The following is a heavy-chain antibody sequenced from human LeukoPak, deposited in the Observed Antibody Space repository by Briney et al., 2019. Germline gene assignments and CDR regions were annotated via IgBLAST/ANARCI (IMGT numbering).Heavy chain of an antibody. CDR2: ISYDGSNK. CDR1: GFTFSSYA. Sequence: GGSLRLSCAASGFTFSSYAMHWVRQAPGKGLEWVAVISYDGSNKYYADSVKGRFTISRDNSKNTLYLQMNSLRAEDTAVYYCAKDDSSGYTYLFDYWGQGTLVTVSS. CDR3: AKDDSSGYTYLFDY. D-gene: IGHD3-22*01. J-gene: IGHJ4*02. V-gene: IGHV3-30-3*01.